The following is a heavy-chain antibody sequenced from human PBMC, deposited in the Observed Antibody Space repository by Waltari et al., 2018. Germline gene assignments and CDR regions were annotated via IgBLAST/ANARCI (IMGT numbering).Heavy chain of an antibody. CDR2: ISAYNGNT. CDR3: ARVLGGDYHQLLSGYGMDV. D-gene: IGHD2-2*01. CDR1: GYTFTSYG. V-gene: IGHV1-18*01. Sequence: QVQLVQSGAEVKKPGASVKVSCKASGYTFTSYGISWVRQAPGQGLEWMGWISAYNGNTNYAQKLQGRVTMTTDTSTSTAYMELRSLRSDDTAVYYCARVLGGDYHQLLSGYGMDVWGQGTTVTVSS. J-gene: IGHJ6*02.